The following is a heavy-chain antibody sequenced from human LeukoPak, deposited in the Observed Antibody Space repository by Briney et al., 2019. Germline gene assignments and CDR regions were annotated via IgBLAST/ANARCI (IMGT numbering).Heavy chain of an antibody. CDR3: ARSGYQSTNFDY. CDR1: GGSISSYY. D-gene: IGHD3-22*01. Sequence: SETLSLTCTVSGGSISSYYWSWIRQPPGKGLEWIGYIYYSGSTNYNPSLKGRVTISVDTSKNQFSLKLSSVTAADTAVYYCARSGYQSTNFDYWGQGTLVTVSS. CDR2: IYYSGST. V-gene: IGHV4-59*01. J-gene: IGHJ4*02.